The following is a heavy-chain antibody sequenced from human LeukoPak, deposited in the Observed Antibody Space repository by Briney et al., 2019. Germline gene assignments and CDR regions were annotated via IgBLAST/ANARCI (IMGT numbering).Heavy chain of an antibody. V-gene: IGHV1-69*04. J-gene: IGHJ4*02. CDR1: GGTFSSYA. Sequence: ASVKVSCKASGGTFSSYANSWVRQAPGQGPGWMGRIIPILGIANYAQKFQGRVTITADKSTSTAYMELSSLRSEDTAVYYCARDGGTTVTTEWTYDYWGQGTLVTVSS. CDR2: IIPILGIA. CDR3: ARDGGTTVTTEWTYDY. D-gene: IGHD4-17*01.